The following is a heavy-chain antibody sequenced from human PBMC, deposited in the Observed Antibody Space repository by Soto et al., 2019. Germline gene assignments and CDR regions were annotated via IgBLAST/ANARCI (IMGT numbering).Heavy chain of an antibody. D-gene: IGHD6-13*01. CDR3: ARGPSSPSGY. CDR2: ISYDGSNK. Sequence: QVQLVESGGGVVQPGRSLRLSCAASGFTFSSYAMHWVRQAPGKGLEWVAVISYDGSNKYYADSVKGRFTISRDNSENTLYLQMNSLRAEDTAVYYCARGPSSPSGYWGQGTLVTVSS. J-gene: IGHJ4*02. V-gene: IGHV3-30-3*01. CDR1: GFTFSSYA.